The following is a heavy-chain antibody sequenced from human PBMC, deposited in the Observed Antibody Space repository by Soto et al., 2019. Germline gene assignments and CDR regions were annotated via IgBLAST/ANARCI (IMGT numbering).Heavy chain of an antibody. CDR1: GGSIRSYY. V-gene: IGHV4-4*07. Sequence: QVQLQASGPGLVKPSETLSLTCTVSGGSIRSYYWSWIRQPAGKGLEWIGRIYTTGSTIYNPSLKSRVTMSVDTSKNQFSLKVSSVTAADTAIYYCARAGDGTATIFDSWGQGTLVTVSS. CDR2: IYTTGST. D-gene: IGHD5-12*01. J-gene: IGHJ4*02. CDR3: ARAGDGTATIFDS.